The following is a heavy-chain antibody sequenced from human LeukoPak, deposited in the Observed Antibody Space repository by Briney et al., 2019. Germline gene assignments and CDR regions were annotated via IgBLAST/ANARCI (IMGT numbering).Heavy chain of an antibody. CDR3: ARVLVRGPLGY. V-gene: IGHV1-3*01. D-gene: IGHD3-10*01. Sequence: ASVTVSCKASGYTFTSYAMNWVRQAPGQRLEWMGWINAGNGNTKYSQKFQGRVTITRDTSASTAYMELSSLRSEDTAVYYCARVLVRGPLGYWGQGTLVTVSS. CDR2: INAGNGNT. CDR1: GYTFTSYA. J-gene: IGHJ4*02.